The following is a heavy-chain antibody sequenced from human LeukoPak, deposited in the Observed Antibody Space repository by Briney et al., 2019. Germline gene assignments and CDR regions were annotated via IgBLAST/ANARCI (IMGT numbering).Heavy chain of an antibody. CDR1: GVTLSSYA. CDR3: AKGPDSSGYYYLEY. V-gene: IGHV3-23*01. Sequence: SGGSLRLSCAASGVTLSSYAMSWVRQAPGKGLEWVSAISGSGGSTYYADSVKGRFTISRDNSKNTLYLQMNSLRAEDTAVYYCAKGPDSSGYYYLEYWGQGTLVTVSS. D-gene: IGHD3-22*01. J-gene: IGHJ4*02. CDR2: ISGSGGST.